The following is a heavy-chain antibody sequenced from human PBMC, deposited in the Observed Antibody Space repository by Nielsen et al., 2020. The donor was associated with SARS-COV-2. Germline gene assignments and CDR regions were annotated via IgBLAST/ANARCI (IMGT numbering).Heavy chain of an antibody. J-gene: IGHJ4*02. CDR1: GFTFSSYA. D-gene: IGHD3-16*02. V-gene: IGHV3-23*01. CDR2: ISGSGGST. Sequence: GGSLRLSCAASGFTFSSYAMSWVRQAPGKGLEWVSAISGSGGSTYYADSVKGRFTISRDNSKNTLYLQMNSLRAEDTAVYYCAKDSPPTYYDYVWGSYRYSYFDYWGQGTLVTVSS. CDR3: AKDSPPTYYDYVWGSYRYSYFDY.